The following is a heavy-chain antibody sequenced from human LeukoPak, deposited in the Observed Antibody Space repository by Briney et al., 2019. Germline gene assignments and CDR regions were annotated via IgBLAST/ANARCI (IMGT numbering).Heavy chain of an antibody. J-gene: IGHJ4*02. Sequence: GGSLRLSCAASGFTFDDYAMHWVGQAPGKGLEWVSLISGDGGRTNYADSVKEGCTISRDNRKKSLYMQMKSVRTEDTALYYCAKQVPRNPTTIFGVVTPGHFNYWGQGTLVTVSS. CDR3: AKQVPRNPTTIFGVVTPGHFNY. CDR1: GFTFDDYA. D-gene: IGHD3-3*01. V-gene: IGHV3-43*02. CDR2: ISGDGGRT.